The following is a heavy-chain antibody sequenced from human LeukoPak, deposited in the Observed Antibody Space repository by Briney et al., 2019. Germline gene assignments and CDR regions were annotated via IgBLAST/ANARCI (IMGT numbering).Heavy chain of an antibody. CDR3: ARSLGYSYISARPKPFDY. CDR2: INHSGST. Sequence: SETLSLTCAVYGGSFSGYYWSWIRQPPGKGLEWIGEINHSGSTNYNPSLKSRVTISVDTSKNQFSPKLSSVTAADTAVYYCARSLGYSYISARPKPFDYWGQGTLVTVSS. V-gene: IGHV4-34*01. D-gene: IGHD5-18*01. CDR1: GGSFSGYY. J-gene: IGHJ4*02.